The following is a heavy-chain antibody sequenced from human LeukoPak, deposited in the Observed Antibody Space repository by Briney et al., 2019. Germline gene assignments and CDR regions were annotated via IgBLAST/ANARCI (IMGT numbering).Heavy chain of an antibody. CDR2: ISAYNGNT. CDR3: AQIWNDARFGAFDI. D-gene: IGHD1-1*01. J-gene: IGHJ3*02. V-gene: IGHV1-18*01. Sequence: ASVKVSFKSSVYTFTSYGISWVRQAPGQGLELMWFISAYNGNTNYAQKLQGRVTMITDTSTSTAYMELRSLRSDDTAVYYCAQIWNDARFGAFDIWGQGTMVTVSS. CDR1: VYTFTSYG.